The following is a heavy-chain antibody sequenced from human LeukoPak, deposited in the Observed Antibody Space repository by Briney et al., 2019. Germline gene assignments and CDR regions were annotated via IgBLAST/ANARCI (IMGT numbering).Heavy chain of an antibody. Sequence: GGSLRLSCAASGFTFSSYAMSWVRQAPGKGLEWVSAISGSGGSTYYADSVKGRFTISRDNSKNTLYLQMNSLRAEDTAVYYCAKALSPGTTAGYFDYWGQGTLVTVSS. CDR1: GFTFSSYA. J-gene: IGHJ4*02. CDR2: ISGSGGST. CDR3: AKALSPGTTAGYFDY. V-gene: IGHV3-23*01. D-gene: IGHD1-1*01.